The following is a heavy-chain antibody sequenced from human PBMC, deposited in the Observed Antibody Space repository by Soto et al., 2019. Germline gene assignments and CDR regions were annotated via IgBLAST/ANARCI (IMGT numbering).Heavy chain of an antibody. D-gene: IGHD2-15*01. CDR2: IYSGGST. J-gene: IGHJ5*02. V-gene: IGHV4-59*01. CDR3: ARDQRRSPGWRKWFDP. CDR1: GGSINDYY. Sequence: SETLSLTCTVSGGSINDYYCTWIRQPPGKGLEWIGYIYSGGSTNYNPSLKSRVTISVDTSKNQFSLKLNSVTAADTAVYYCARDQRRSPGWRKWFDPWGQGTLVTVSS.